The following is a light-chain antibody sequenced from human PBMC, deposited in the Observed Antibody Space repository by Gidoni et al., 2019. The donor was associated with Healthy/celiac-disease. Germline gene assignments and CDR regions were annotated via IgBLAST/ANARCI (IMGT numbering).Light chain of an antibody. CDR1: QSVSSN. V-gene: IGKV3-15*01. CDR2: GAS. J-gene: IGKJ2*01. CDR3: QQYNNWPRT. Sequence: EIVMTQYPATLSVSPGERATLSCRASQSVSSNLAWYQQKPGQAPRLLIYGASTRATGIPASFSGSGSGTEFTLTISSLQSEDFAVYYCQQYNNWPRTFGQGTKLEIK.